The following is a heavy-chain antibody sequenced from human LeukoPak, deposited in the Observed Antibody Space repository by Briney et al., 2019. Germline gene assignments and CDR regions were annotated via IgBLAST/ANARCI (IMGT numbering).Heavy chain of an antibody. V-gene: IGHV4-59*08. D-gene: IGHD6-19*01. CDR3: ARAVSGRFDY. CDR1: GGSISSYH. Sequence: SETLSLTCTVSGGSISSYHWCWIRQPPGKGLEWTGYIYYSGSTNYNPSLNSRVTISVDTSKNQFSLRLSSVTAADTAIYYCARAVSGRFDYWGQGTLVTVSS. CDR2: IYYSGST. J-gene: IGHJ4*02.